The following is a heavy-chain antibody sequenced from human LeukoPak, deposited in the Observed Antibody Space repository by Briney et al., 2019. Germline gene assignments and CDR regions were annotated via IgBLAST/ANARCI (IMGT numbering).Heavy chain of an antibody. V-gene: IGHV3-48*04. J-gene: IGHJ4*01. D-gene: IGHD3-22*01. Sequence: GGSLRLSCAASGFTFSSYSMNWVRQAPGKGLEWVSYISSSSSTIYYADSVKGRFTISRDNAKNSLYLQMNSLRAEDTAVYYCARADVGYYDSSGYSPNWGXGTLVTVSS. CDR2: ISSSSSTI. CDR3: ARADVGYYDSSGYSPN. CDR1: GFTFSSYS.